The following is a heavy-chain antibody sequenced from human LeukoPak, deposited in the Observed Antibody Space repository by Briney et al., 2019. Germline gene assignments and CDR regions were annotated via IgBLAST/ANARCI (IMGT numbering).Heavy chain of an antibody. CDR1: GFTFSSYA. Sequence: GGSLRLSCAASGFTFSSYAMSWVRQAPGKGLEWVSAISGSGGSTYYADSVKGRFTISRDNSKNTLYLQMNSLRAEDTAVYYCAKGEYYHDSSGYPDYWGQGTLVTVFS. V-gene: IGHV3-23*01. CDR3: AKGEYYHDSSGYPDY. CDR2: ISGSGGST. D-gene: IGHD3-22*01. J-gene: IGHJ4*02.